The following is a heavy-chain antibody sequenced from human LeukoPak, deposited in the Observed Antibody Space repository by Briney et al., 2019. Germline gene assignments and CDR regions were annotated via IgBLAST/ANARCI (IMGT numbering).Heavy chain of an antibody. J-gene: IGHJ4*02. Sequence: PGRSLRLSCAASGFSFEAYGMYWVRQAPGKGLEWVSRITWSSNEIAYADSVKGRFTISRDNAKTCLYLQMNRLTVEETALYYCTRVTSWRTGFDYWGQGTLVTVSS. CDR3: TRVTSWRTGFDY. D-gene: IGHD1-1*01. V-gene: IGHV3-9*01. CDR2: ITWSSNEI. CDR1: GFSFEAYG.